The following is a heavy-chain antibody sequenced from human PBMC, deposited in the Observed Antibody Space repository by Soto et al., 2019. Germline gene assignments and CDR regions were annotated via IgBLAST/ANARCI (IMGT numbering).Heavy chain of an antibody. J-gene: IGHJ4*02. CDR1: GFTFSSYW. D-gene: IGHD6-19*01. CDR3: ARDAYISGYYHLDY. Sequence: EVQLVESGGGLVQPGGSLRLSCAASGFTFSSYWMHWVRQVPGKGLVWVSRIHFDGSTTHYADSVKGRFTISRDNAKNTLSLQMNSLRAEDTAVYYCARDAYISGYYHLDYWGQGTLVTVSS. V-gene: IGHV3-74*01. CDR2: IHFDGSTT.